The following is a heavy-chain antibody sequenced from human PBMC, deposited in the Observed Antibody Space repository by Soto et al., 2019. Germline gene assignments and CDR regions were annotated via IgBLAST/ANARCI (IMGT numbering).Heavy chain of an antibody. CDR2: ISTYTGNT. V-gene: IGHV1-18*01. Sequence: QVHLVQSGAEVKKPGASVKVSCKASGYTFTNYDINWVRQAPGQGLEWMGWISTYTGNTNYAQKLQGRVTMTTDTSTRTADRGLRSLRSDDTAVYYCARGYYYGSGRPTPGGMDVWGQGTTVTVSS. CDR1: GYTFTNYD. J-gene: IGHJ6*02. CDR3: ARGYYYGSGRPTPGGMDV. D-gene: IGHD3-10*01.